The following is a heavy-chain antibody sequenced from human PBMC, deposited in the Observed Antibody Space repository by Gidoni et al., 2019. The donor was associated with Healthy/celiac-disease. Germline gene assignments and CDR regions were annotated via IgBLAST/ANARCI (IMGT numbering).Heavy chain of an antibody. Sequence: AASGFTFSNAWMSWVRQAPGKGLEWVGRIKSKTDGGTTDYAAPVKGRFTIPRDDSKNTLYLQMNSLKSEDTAVYYCTTGEDGGWYYFDYWGQGTLVTVSS. V-gene: IGHV3-15*01. D-gene: IGHD2-15*01. J-gene: IGHJ4*02. CDR2: IKSKTDGGTT. CDR3: TTGEDGGWYYFDY. CDR1: GFTFSNAW.